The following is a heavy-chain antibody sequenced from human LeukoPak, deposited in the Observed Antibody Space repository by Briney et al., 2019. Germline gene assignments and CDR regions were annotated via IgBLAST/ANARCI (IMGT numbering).Heavy chain of an antibody. Sequence: PSGTLSLTCAVSGGSISSSNWWSWVRQPPGKGLEWIGEIYHSGSTNYNPSLKSRVTISVDKSKNQFSLKLSSVTAADTAVYFCARDGPYDSDAFHFWGQGTVVAVSS. CDR3: ARDGPYDSDAFHF. D-gene: IGHD3-22*01. CDR1: GGSISSSNW. V-gene: IGHV4-4*02. CDR2: IYHSGST. J-gene: IGHJ3*01.